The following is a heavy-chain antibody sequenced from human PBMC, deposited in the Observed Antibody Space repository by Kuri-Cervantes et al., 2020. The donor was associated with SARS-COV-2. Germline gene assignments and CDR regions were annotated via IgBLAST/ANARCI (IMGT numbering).Heavy chain of an antibody. CDR1: GGSISSGGYY. J-gene: IGHJ4*02. D-gene: IGHD4-17*01. CDR3: ARYGDYVPFDH. V-gene: IGHV4-31*03. Sequence: LRLSCTVSGGSISSGGYYWSWIRQHPGKGLEWIGYIYYSGSTYYNPSLKSRVTISVDTSKNQFSLKLSSVTAADTAVYYCARYGDYVPFDHWGQGTLVTVSS. CDR2: IYYSGST.